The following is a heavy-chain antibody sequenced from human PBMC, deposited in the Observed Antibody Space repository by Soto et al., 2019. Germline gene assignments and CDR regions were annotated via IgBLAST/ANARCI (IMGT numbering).Heavy chain of an antibody. Sequence: SETLSLTCTVSGGSISSYYWSWIRQPPGKGLEWIGYIYYSGSTNYNPSLKSRVTISVDTSKNQFSLKLSSVTAADTAVYYCASTPHYGGNSAPTPVDYWGQGTLVTVSS. CDR2: IYYSGST. D-gene: IGHD4-17*01. V-gene: IGHV4-59*01. CDR1: GGSISSYY. CDR3: ASTPHYGGNSAPTPVDY. J-gene: IGHJ4*02.